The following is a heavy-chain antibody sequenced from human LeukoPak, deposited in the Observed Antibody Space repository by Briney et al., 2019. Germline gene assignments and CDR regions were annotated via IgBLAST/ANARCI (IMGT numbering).Heavy chain of an antibody. V-gene: IGHV4-59*01. CDR3: AGSTNYDILTGYYHDAFDI. Sequence: PPQTLSLTCTVSGGSISRYCCSWVRQPPGKGLEWNGLVVDVGSTNYNPSLKSRVTISVDTSKNQFSLKLSSVTAADTAVYYCAGSTNYDILTGYYHDAFDIWGQGTMVTVSS. CDR2: VVDVGST. J-gene: IGHJ3*02. CDR1: GGSISRYC. D-gene: IGHD3-9*01.